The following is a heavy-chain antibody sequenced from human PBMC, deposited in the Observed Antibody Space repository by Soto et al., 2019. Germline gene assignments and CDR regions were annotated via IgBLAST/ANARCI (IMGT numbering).Heavy chain of an antibody. CDR1: GYTFTGYY. CDR2: INPNNGDT. Sequence: ASVQVSCKASGYTFTGYYVHWVRQAPGQGLEWMGWINPNNGDTNYAPTFHGRVTLTRDTSISTAYMELSSLRSDDTATYYCEIVAGELWAVKKDEFYCHGRDVCVQGTTDSLSS. V-gene: IGHV1-2*02. J-gene: IGHJ6*02. CDR3: EIVAGELWAVKKDEFYCHGRDV. D-gene: IGHD3-16*01.